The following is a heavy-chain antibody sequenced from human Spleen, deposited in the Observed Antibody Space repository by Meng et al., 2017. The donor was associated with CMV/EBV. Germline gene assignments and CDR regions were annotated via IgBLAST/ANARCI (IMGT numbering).Heavy chain of an antibody. V-gene: IGHV1-69*13. Sequence: VQVGQAGAEVKKPGALVKVSCKASGYTFTSYAIRWVRQAPGQGLEWMGGIIPIFGTANYAQKFQGRVTITADESTSTAYMELSSLRSEDTAVYYCARGGYCSSTSCPPRGRWFDPWGQGTLVTVSS. CDR3: ARGGYCSSTSCPPRGRWFDP. J-gene: IGHJ5*02. CDR1: GYTFTSYA. D-gene: IGHD2-2*01. CDR2: IIPIFGTA.